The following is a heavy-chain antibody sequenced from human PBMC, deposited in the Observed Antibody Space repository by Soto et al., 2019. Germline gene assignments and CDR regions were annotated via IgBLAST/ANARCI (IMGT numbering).Heavy chain of an antibody. J-gene: IGHJ5*02. D-gene: IGHD6-25*01. CDR2: IIPIFGTA. CDR1: GGTFSSYA. CDR3: GRKGGSSGWTT. Sequence: AVKVSCKASGGTFSSYAISWVRQATGQGLEWMGGIIPIFGTANYAQKFQGRVTITADESTSTAYMELSSLRSEDTAVYYCGRKGGSSGWTTWGQGTLVTVSS. V-gene: IGHV1-69*13.